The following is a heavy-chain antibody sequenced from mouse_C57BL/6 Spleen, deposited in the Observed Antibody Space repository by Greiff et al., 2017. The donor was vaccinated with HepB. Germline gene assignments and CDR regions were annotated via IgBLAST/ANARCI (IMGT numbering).Heavy chain of an antibody. D-gene: IGHD3-3*01. CDR1: GFTFSSYA. CDR3: ARGGGTGNYFDY. CDR2: ISDGGSYT. V-gene: IGHV5-4*01. J-gene: IGHJ2*01. Sequence: EVQWVESGGGLVKPGGSLKLSCAASGFTFSSYAMSWVRQTPEKRLEWVATISDGGSYTYYPDNVKGRFTISRDNAKNNLYLQMSHLKSEDTAMYYCARGGGTGNYFDYWGQGTTLTVSS.